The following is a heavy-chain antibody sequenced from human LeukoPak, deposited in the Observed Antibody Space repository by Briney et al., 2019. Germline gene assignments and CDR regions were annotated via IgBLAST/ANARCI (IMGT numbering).Heavy chain of an antibody. Sequence: PGGSLRLSCAASGFTFSSYSMNWVRQAPGKGLEWVSVIYSGGSTYYADSVKGRFTISRDNSKNTLYLQMNSLRAEDTAVYYCARDSSRYFDYWGQGTLVTVSS. V-gene: IGHV3-53*01. CDR3: ARDSSRYFDY. J-gene: IGHJ4*02. CDR1: GFTFSSYS. CDR2: IYSGGST.